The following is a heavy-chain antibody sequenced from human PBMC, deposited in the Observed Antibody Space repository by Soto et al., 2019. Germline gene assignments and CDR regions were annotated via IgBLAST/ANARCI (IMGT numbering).Heavy chain of an antibody. CDR3: ATNPPTRRVNWNYGMDV. J-gene: IGHJ6*02. CDR2: FDPEDGEK. D-gene: IGHD1-20*01. CDR1: GYTLTELS. V-gene: IGHV1-24*01. Sequence: ALVKRSSKVAGYTLTELSRDWLRQAPGKGLEWMGGFDPEDGEKIYSQKFAGRVTMTEDTSTDTAYMELSSLRSGDTAVYYCATNPPTRRVNWNYGMDVWGQGTTVTVSS.